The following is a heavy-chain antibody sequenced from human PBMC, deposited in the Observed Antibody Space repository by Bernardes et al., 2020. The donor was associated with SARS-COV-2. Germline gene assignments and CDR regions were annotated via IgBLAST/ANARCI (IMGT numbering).Heavy chain of an antibody. Sequence: ASVKVSCKASGYTFTGYYMHWVRQAPGQGLEWIGWINPNSGGTNYAQKFQGRVTMTRDTSISTAYMELRRLTSDDTAVYYCAIPPTNYDRYGMDVWGQGTTVTVSS. J-gene: IGHJ6*02. CDR3: AIPPTNYDRYGMDV. D-gene: IGHD3-22*01. CDR2: INPNSGGT. V-gene: IGHV1-2*02. CDR1: GYTFTGYY.